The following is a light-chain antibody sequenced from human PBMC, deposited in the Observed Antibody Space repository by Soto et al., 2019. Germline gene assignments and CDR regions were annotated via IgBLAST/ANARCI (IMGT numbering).Light chain of an antibody. CDR2: GAS. Sequence: EIVLTQSPGTLSLPPGERATLSCRASQSVSSSYLAWYQQKSGQAPRLLIYGASSRATGIPDRFSGSESGTDFTLTISRLEPEDFAVYYCQQYDISPWTFGRGTKVDIK. V-gene: IGKV3-20*01. J-gene: IGKJ1*01. CDR3: QQYDISPWT. CDR1: QSVSSSY.